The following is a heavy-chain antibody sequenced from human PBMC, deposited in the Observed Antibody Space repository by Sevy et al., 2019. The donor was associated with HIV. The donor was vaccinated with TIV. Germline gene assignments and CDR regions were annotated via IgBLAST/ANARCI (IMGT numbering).Heavy chain of an antibody. Sequence: GGSLRLSCATSGFTFTTYWMHWVRQSPGKGLVWVSRINSDGSITDYADSVKGRFTMSRDNAKNTLYLQMNSLRAEDTAVYYCARDQCSYFDYWGQGTLVTVSS. CDR3: ARDQCSYFDY. V-gene: IGHV3-74*01. CDR1: GFTFTTYW. D-gene: IGHD3-10*02. J-gene: IGHJ4*02. CDR2: INSDGSIT.